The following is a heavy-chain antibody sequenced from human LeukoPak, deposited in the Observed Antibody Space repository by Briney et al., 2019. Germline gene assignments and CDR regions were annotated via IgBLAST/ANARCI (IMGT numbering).Heavy chain of an antibody. J-gene: IGHJ2*01. CDR1: GFTFRIHA. V-gene: IGHV3-23*01. D-gene: IGHD1-26*01. Sequence: GGSLRLSCAASGFTFRIHAMSWVRQAPGKGLEWVSTIGSGDDLHYADSVKGRFTISRDNSKNTLYLQMNSLRAEDTAVYYCAKVEGYYNWYFDLWGRGTLVTVSS. CDR2: IGSGDDL. CDR3: AKVEGYYNWYFDL.